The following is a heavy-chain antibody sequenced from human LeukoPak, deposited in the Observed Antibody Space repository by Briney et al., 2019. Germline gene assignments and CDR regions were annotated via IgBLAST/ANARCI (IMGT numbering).Heavy chain of an antibody. J-gene: IGHJ6*02. D-gene: IGHD2-2*01. Sequence: PGGSLRLSCAASGFTFSSYAMSWVRQAPGKGLDWVSAISGSGGSTYYADSVKGRFTISSDNSKNTLYLQMNSLRAEDTAVYYCAKTSWDIVVVPAAIYYYYYGMDVWGQGTTVTVSS. CDR3: AKTSWDIVVVPAAIYYYYYGMDV. CDR2: ISGSGGST. V-gene: IGHV3-23*01. CDR1: GFTFSSYA.